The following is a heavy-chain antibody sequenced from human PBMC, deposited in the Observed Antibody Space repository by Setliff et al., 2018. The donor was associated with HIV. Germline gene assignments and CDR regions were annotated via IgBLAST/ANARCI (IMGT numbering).Heavy chain of an antibody. CDR2: VSRGERT. Sequence: PSETLSLNCGVDDGSFSGYSWSWSRQSPGKGLEWIGEVSRGERTTYNPSITGRVSVAVDTSKSQFSLKLPNVTAADAAVYYCARAVCPSLNCYSFFNYWGHGSLVT. CDR3: ARAVCPSLNCYSFFNY. V-gene: IGHV4-34*01. D-gene: IGHD2-15*01. J-gene: IGHJ4*01. CDR1: DGSFSGYS.